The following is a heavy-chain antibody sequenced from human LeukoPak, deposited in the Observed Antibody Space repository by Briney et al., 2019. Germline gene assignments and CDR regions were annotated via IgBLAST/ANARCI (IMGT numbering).Heavy chain of an antibody. CDR3: AKGSNYGFGYYFDY. D-gene: IGHD3-10*01. CDR2: IIISGGGT. CDR1: RFPFNTYA. J-gene: IGHJ4*02. V-gene: IGHV3-23*01. Sequence: GGPLSLPCTASRFPFNTYAMRWLPQAPGKALEWVSSIIISGGGTYYAASVKGRFTISRDNSKNTLYLQMNSLRAEDTAVYYCAKGSNYGFGYYFDYWGQGTLVTVSS.